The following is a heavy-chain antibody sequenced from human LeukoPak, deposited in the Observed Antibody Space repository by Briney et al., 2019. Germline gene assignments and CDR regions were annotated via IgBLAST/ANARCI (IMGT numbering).Heavy chain of an antibody. CDR3: ARTVVAATPDYNWFDP. CDR1: GYTFTAYY. Sequence: ASVKVSCKTSGYTFTAYYMLWVRQAPGQGLEWLGWINPNSGGTNHAQKFQGRVTMTRDTSISTTYMELSSLTSDDTAVYYCARTVVAATPDYNWFDPWGQGTLVTVSS. V-gene: IGHV1-2*02. CDR2: INPNSGGT. D-gene: IGHD2-15*01. J-gene: IGHJ5*02.